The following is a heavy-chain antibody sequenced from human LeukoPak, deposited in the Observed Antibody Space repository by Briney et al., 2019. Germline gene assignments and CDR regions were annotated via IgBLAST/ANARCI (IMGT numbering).Heavy chain of an antibody. V-gene: IGHV3-23*01. CDR2: ISGSGGST. CDR3: AGHYGDYLDYYYYMDV. J-gene: IGHJ6*03. D-gene: IGHD4-17*01. Sequence: PGGSLRLSCAASGFTFSSYGMSWVRQAPGKGLEWVSAISGSGGSTYYADSVKGRFTISRDNSKNTLYLQMNSLRAEDTAVYYCAGHYGDYLDYYYYMDVWGKGTTVTISS. CDR1: GFTFSSYG.